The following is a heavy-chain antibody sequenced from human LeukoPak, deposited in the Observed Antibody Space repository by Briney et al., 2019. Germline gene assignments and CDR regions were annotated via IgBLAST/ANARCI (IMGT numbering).Heavy chain of an antibody. Sequence: SETLSLTCTVSGYSISSGYYWGWIRQPPGKGLEWVGSIYHSGSTYYNPSLKSRVTISVDTSKNQFSLKLSSVTAADTAVYYCARVGDSSGLYFDYWGQGTLVTVSS. CDR2: IYHSGST. J-gene: IGHJ4*02. V-gene: IGHV4-38-2*02. D-gene: IGHD3-22*01. CDR1: GYSISSGYY. CDR3: ARVGDSSGLYFDY.